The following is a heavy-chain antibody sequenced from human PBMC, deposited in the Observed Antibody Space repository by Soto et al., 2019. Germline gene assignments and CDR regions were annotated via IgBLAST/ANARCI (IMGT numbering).Heavy chain of an antibody. CDR1: NISITTDLDY. CDR2: IYYDGST. J-gene: IGHJ4*01. V-gene: IGHV4-30-4*01. Sequence: QVQLQESGPGLVKPSQTLSLTCTVSNISITTDLDYWGWVRQPPGKGLEWIGYIYYDGSTYYNPSLKTPVXXXXXXXXXXXXXXXXXXXXXXXXXXXXVRGTNCKTTSTCYRYFDFWGRGTLVTVSS. D-gene: IGHD3-10*02. CDR3: VRGTNCKTTSTCYRYFDF.